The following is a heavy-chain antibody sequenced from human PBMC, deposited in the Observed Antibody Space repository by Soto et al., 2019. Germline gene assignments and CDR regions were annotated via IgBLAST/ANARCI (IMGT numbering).Heavy chain of an antibody. J-gene: IGHJ4*02. CDR1: GGSISSGGYY. Sequence: TLSLTCTVSGGSISSGGYYWSWILQHPGKGLEWIGYIYYSGSTYYNPSLKSRVTISVDTSKNQFSLKLSSVTAADTAVYYCARGTQPQYGRGYQAYFDYWGQGTLVTVSS. V-gene: IGHV4-31*03. CDR2: IYYSGST. D-gene: IGHD3-22*01. CDR3: ARGTQPQYGRGYQAYFDY.